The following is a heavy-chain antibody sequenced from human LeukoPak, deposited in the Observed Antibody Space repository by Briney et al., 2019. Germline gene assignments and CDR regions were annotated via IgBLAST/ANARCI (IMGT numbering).Heavy chain of an antibody. D-gene: IGHD6-19*01. CDR2: ISAYNGNT. CDR3: ARLKKIAVAGPPKSYYMDV. V-gene: IGHV1-18*01. Sequence: GASVKVSCKASGYTFTSYGISWVRQAPGQGLEWMGWISAYNGNTNYAQKLQGRVTMTTDTSTSTGNMELRSLRSDDTAVYYCARLKKIAVAGPPKSYYMDVWGKGTTVTVSS. J-gene: IGHJ6*03. CDR1: GYTFTSYG.